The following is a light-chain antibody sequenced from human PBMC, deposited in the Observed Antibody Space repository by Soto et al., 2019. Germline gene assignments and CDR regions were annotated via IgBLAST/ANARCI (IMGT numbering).Light chain of an antibody. J-gene: IGLJ1*01. CDR1: SSDVGGYTY. Sequence: QSVLTQPPSASGSPGQSVTISCTGTSSDVGGYTYVSWYQQHPGKAPKLMIFEVSKRPSGVPDRFSGSKSGNTASLTVSGLQADDEADYYCSSYAGSNSPFVVGSGTKVTGL. V-gene: IGLV2-8*01. CDR3: SSYAGSNSPFV. CDR2: EVS.